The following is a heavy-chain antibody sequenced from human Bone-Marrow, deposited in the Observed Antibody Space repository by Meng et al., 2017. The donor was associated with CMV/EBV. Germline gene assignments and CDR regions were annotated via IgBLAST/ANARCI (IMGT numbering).Heavy chain of an antibody. CDR1: GFTFSSYA. J-gene: IGHJ5*02. CDR2: VNWNGGST. Sequence: GESLKISCAASGFTFSSYAMSWVRQAPGRGLEWVSGVNWNGGSTAYAGSVKGRFTISRDNAKNSLYLQMDSLRAEDTALYYCARGYFENRRGIDLWGQGTPVTVSS. V-gene: IGHV3-20*04. D-gene: IGHD3-22*01. CDR3: ARGYFENRRGIDL.